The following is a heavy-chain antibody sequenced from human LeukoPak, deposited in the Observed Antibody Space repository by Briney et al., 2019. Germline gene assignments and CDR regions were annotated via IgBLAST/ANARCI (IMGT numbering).Heavy chain of an antibody. CDR3: ARVTGYMIEDYFDY. CDR1: GDSFNNGLY. J-gene: IGHJ4*02. CDR2: IPDSGNT. V-gene: IGHV4-38-2*02. Sequence: SETLSLTCTVSGDSFNNGLYWGWIRQPPRKGLEWIGSIPDSGNTYYNPSLKSRVTISVDTSKNQFSLKLSSVTAADTAVYYCARVTGYMIEDYFDYWGQGTLVTVSS. D-gene: IGHD3-22*01.